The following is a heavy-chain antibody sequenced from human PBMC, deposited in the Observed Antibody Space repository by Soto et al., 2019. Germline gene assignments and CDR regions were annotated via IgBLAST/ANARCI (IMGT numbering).Heavy chain of an antibody. CDR3: ARGALPTATPSCFAP. D-gene: IGHD2-2*01. V-gene: IGHV1-18*04. CDR1: GYTFNSYG. J-gene: IGHJ5*02. Sequence: QVQLVQSGAEVKKPGASVKVSCKASGYTFNSYGITWVRQAPGQGLEWMGWISTYNGKTNYAQKVQGRVTMTTDTSTSTAYMELRSLTSHDTAVYYCARGALPTATPSCFAPWGQGTXLXXSS. CDR2: ISTYNGKT.